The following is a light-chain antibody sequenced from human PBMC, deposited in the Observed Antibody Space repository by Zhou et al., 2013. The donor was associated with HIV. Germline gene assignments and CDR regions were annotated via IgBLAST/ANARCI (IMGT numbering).Light chain of an antibody. CDR1: NSNIGIGYD. CDR2: GDT. V-gene: IGLV1-40*01. J-gene: IGLJ1*01. CDR3: QSFDNNLNTLV. Sequence: QSVLTQPPSVSGAPGQRIIISCTGSNSNIGIGYDVHWYQQVPGTAPKLIIFGDTNRPSGIPDRFSGSKFESSASLAITGLRAEDEADYYCQSFDNNLNTLVFGTGTKVIVL.